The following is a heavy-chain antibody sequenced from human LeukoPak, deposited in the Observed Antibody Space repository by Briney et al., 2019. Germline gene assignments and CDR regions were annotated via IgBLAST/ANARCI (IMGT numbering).Heavy chain of an antibody. CDR1: GGTFSSYA. Sequence: ASVKVSCKASGGTFSSYAISWVRQAPGQGLEWMGRIIPILGIANYAQKFQGRVTITADKSTSTAYMELSSLRSEDTAVYYCARELWAPGNTAMTPFDYWGQGTLVTVSS. V-gene: IGHV1-69*04. J-gene: IGHJ4*02. D-gene: IGHD5-18*01. CDR2: IIPILGIA. CDR3: ARELWAPGNTAMTPFDY.